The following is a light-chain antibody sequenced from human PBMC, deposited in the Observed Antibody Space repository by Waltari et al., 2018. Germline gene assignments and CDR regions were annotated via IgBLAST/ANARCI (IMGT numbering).Light chain of an antibody. CDR1: ALQKQY. J-gene: IGLJ3*02. CDR2: KDS. CDR3: QSADSSGTYRV. V-gene: IGLV3-25*03. Sequence: SYELTQPPSVSVSPGQTARITCSGAALQKQYAYWYQQKPGQAPVLVIYKDSERPSGIPELFSGSSSGTTVTLTISGVQAEDEADYYCQSADSSGTYRVFGGGTKLTVL.